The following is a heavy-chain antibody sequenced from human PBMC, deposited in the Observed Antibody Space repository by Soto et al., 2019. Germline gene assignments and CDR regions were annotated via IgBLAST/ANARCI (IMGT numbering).Heavy chain of an antibody. V-gene: IGHV3-23*01. CDR1: GFTFGTYA. CDR2: ISGSGANT. CDR3: AQDLGSGWYHYNWFDX. J-gene: IGHJ5*02. D-gene: IGHD6-13*01. Sequence: GGSLGLSCTASGFTFGTYAMSWVRQAPGKGLEWVSTISGSGANTYYADSVKGRFTISRDNSKNTLYLQMNSLRAEDTALYYCAQDLGSGWYHYNWFDXWGQGTLVTVSS.